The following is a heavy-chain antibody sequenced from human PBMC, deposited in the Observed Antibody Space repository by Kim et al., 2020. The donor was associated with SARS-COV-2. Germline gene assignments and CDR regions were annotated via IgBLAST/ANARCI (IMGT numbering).Heavy chain of an antibody. D-gene: IGHD7-27*01. Sequence: GESLKISCKASGYSFTNSWIAWVRQMPGKGLEWMGIIYIGDSDTRYSPSVQGQVTISADRSISTTYLEWSSLKASDTAIYFCARQSLGTRFFDLWGQGTLVTVSS. CDR3: ARQSLGTRFFDL. CDR1: GYSFTNSW. V-gene: IGHV5-51*01. J-gene: IGHJ4*02. CDR2: IYIGDSDT.